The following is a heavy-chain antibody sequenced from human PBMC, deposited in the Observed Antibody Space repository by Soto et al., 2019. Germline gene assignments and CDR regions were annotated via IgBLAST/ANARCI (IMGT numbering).Heavy chain of an antibody. J-gene: IGHJ6*02. D-gene: IGHD3-10*01. Sequence: GGSLRLSCAASGFTFSSYGMHWVRQAPGKGLEWVAVISYDGSNKYYADSVKGRFTISRDNSKNTLYLQMNSLRAEDTAVYYCAKDLIRVVRGVITNLPYYYYGMDVWGQGTTVTVSS. V-gene: IGHV3-30*18. CDR1: GFTFSSYG. CDR2: ISYDGSNK. CDR3: AKDLIRVVRGVITNLPYYYYGMDV.